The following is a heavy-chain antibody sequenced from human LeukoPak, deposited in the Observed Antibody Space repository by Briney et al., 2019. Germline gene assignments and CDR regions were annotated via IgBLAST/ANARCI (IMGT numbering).Heavy chain of an antibody. V-gene: IGHV4-38-2*02. CDR1: GYSISSGYY. D-gene: IGHD5-12*01. Sequence: SETLSLTCTVSGYSISSGYYWGWIRQPPGKGLERIGSIYHSGSTYYNPSLKSRVTISVDTSKNQFSLKLSSVTAADTAVYYCARGRGYSGYEYDYWGQGTLVTVSS. J-gene: IGHJ4*02. CDR3: ARGRGYSGYEYDY. CDR2: IYHSGST.